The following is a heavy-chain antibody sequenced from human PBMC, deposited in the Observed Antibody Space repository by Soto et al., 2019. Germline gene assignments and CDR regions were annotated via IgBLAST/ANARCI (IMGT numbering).Heavy chain of an antibody. CDR3: ATLGYFSSTTCLATDDVY. V-gene: IGHV1-18*04. CDR1: CYAFTSYG. J-gene: IGHJ4*02. Sequence: SVKVSFKTSCYAFTSYGISWVRQAPGQGLEWMGWISAYTVNTNYAQKFQGRVTMTTDTSTSTAYMELRSLRSDDTAVYYCATLGYFSSTTCLATDDVYSGKGTLVTV. CDR2: ISAYTVNT. D-gene: IGHD2-2*01.